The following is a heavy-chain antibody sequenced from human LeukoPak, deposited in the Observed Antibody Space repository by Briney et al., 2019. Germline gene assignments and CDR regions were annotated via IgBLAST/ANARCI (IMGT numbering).Heavy chain of an antibody. J-gene: IGHJ5*02. CDR1: GYGFSDVY. CDR2: INPHSGAT. V-gene: IGHV1-2*02. CDR3: ATSSSVTHTRDP. D-gene: IGHD5/OR15-5a*01. Sequence: GASVKVSCKASGYGFSDVYFNWVRQAPGQGLEWMGWINPHSGATNYAQRFQGRVSMDASFDTAYMGLSRLTSDDTAVYYCATSSSVTHTRDPSGQRTLVTVSS.